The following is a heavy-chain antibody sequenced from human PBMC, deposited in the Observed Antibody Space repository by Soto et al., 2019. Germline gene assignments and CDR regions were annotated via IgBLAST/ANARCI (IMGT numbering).Heavy chain of an antibody. V-gene: IGHV4-31*03. D-gene: IGHD3-16*01. CDR1: GGSISYEYYH. J-gene: IGHJ6*03. CDR3: ACSSLRFGTPPGNIYYTYYQMDV. CDR2: IHYSGSS. Sequence: PSETLSLTCTVSGGSISYEYYHWTWIRQSPEKGLEWIGYIHYSGSSNYNPSLNSRVAMSVDTSKNQLSLTLTSVTAADSAVYYCACSSLRFGTPPGNIYYTYYQMDVWGKGTTVTVSS.